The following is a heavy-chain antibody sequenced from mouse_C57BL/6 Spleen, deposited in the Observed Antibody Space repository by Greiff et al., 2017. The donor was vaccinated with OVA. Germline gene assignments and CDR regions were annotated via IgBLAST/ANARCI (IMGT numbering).Heavy chain of an antibody. CDR3: TTEGSRGGYYCDY. D-gene: IGHD1-1*01. V-gene: IGHV14-4*01. Sequence: EVHVKQSGAELVRPGASVKLSCTASGFNIKDDYMHWVKQRPEQGLEWIGWIDPENGDTESASKFQGKATITADTSSNTAYLQLSSLTSEDTAVYYCTTEGSRGGYYCDYWGQGTTLTVSS. CDR2: IDPENGDT. J-gene: IGHJ2*01. CDR1: GFNIKDDY.